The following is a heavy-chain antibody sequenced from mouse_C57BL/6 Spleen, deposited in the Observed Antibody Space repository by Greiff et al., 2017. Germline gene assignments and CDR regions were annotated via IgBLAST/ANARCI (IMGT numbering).Heavy chain of an antibody. J-gene: IGHJ1*03. CDR2: IYPGSGST. Sequence: QVQLQQPGAELVKPGASVKMSCTASGYTFTSYWITWVKQRPGQGLEWIGDIYPGSGSTNYNEKFKSKATLTVDTSSSTAYMQLSSLTSEDSAVYDCAVYGSSYRDFDVWGTGTTVTVSS. D-gene: IGHD1-1*01. CDR3: AVYGSSYRDFDV. V-gene: IGHV1-55*01. CDR1: GYTFTSYW.